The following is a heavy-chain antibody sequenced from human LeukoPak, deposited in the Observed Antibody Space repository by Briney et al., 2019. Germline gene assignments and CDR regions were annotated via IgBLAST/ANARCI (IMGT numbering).Heavy chain of an antibody. J-gene: IGHJ4*02. V-gene: IGHV3-23*01. D-gene: IGHD5-12*01. CDR1: GFPFSSHG. CDR2: ISPGGGPT. Sequence: GGSLRLSCAGSGFPFSSHGMNWVRQAPGKGLEWVSGISPGGGPTYYTDSVKGRFTIPRDDSKSTLYLQMKNLRAEDTAVYYCAKDGAWLRFDDWGQGILVTVSS. CDR3: AKDGAWLRFDD.